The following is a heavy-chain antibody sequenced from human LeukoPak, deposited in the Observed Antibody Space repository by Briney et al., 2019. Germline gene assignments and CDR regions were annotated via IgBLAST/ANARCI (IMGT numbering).Heavy chain of an antibody. CDR1: GGSISSYY. D-gene: IGHD3-22*01. J-gene: IGHJ4*02. V-gene: IGHV4-59*01. CDR3: ARDGYYYDSSGYYRGWFDY. Sequence: PLETLSLTCTVSGGSISSYYWSWIRQPPGKGLEWIGYIYYSGSTNYNPSLKSRVTISVDTSKNQFSLKLSSVTAADTAVYYCARDGYYYDSSGYYRGWFDYWGQGTLVTVSS. CDR2: IYYSGST.